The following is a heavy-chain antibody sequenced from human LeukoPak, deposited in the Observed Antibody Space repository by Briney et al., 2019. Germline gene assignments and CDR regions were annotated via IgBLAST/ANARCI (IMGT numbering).Heavy chain of an antibody. CDR3: ARTVVPAAIEVSAHWYFDL. CDR1: GGSISSGGYY. Sequence: PSQTLSLTCTVSGGSISSGGYYWSWIRQHPGKGLEWIGYIYYSGSTNYNPSLKSRVTISVDTSKNQFSLKLSSVTAADTAVYYCARTVVPAAIEVSAHWYFDLWGRGTLVTVSS. D-gene: IGHD2-2*02. V-gene: IGHV4-31*03. CDR2: IYYSGST. J-gene: IGHJ2*01.